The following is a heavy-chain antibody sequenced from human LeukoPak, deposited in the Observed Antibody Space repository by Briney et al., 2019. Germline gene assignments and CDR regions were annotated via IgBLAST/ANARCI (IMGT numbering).Heavy chain of an antibody. V-gene: IGHV3-48*01. CDR2: ISSSSSTI. CDR3: AGNIMVRGVIGSNSFDY. J-gene: IGHJ4*02. CDR1: GFTFSSYS. D-gene: IGHD3-10*01. Sequence: GGSLRLSCAASGFTFSSYSMNWVRQAPGKGLEWVSYISSSSSTIYYADSVKGRFTISRDNAKNSLYLQMNSLRAEDTAVYYCAGNIMVRGVIGSNSFDYWGQGTLVTVTS.